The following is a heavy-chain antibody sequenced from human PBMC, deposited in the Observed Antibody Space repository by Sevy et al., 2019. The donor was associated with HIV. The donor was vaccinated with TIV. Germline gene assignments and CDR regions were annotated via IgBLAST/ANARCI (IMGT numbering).Heavy chain of an antibody. Sequence: GESLKISCKGSGYSFTSYWISWVRQMPGKGLEWMGRIDPSDAYTNYSPSFQDHVTISADKSISTAYLQWSSLKASDTAMYYCARPYYYDSSGYYGDGHFDYWGQGTLVTVSS. D-gene: IGHD3-22*01. CDR1: GYSFTSYW. J-gene: IGHJ4*02. CDR3: ARPYYYDSSGYYGDGHFDY. V-gene: IGHV5-10-1*01. CDR2: IDPSDAYT.